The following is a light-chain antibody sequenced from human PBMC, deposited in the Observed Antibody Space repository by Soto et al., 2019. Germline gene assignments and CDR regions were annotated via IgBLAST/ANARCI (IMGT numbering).Light chain of an antibody. J-gene: IGKJ2*01. CDR2: GAS. CDR1: QSVTSNY. V-gene: IGKV3-20*01. CDR3: QHYGASAMYT. Sequence: EIVWTQSPGTLSLSPGERATLSCRASQSVTSNYLAWYQQKPGQAPRLLIYGASSRATGIPDRFSGSGSGTDFTLTISRLEPEDFAVYYCQHYGASAMYTFGQGTKLETK.